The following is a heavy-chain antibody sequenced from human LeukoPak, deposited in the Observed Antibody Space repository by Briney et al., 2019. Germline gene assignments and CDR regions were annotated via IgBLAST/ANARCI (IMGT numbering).Heavy chain of an antibody. Sequence: GGSLRLSCAASGFSFSDYEMHWVRQAPGRGLEWIADISGSDTSTYYADSVKGRFTISRDNAKNSLYLQMNRLRVEDTAVYYCTTLTVASNFDYWGQGTLVTVSS. V-gene: IGHV3-48*03. J-gene: IGHJ4*02. CDR1: GFSFSDYE. CDR2: ISGSDTST. D-gene: IGHD6-19*01. CDR3: TTLTVASNFDY.